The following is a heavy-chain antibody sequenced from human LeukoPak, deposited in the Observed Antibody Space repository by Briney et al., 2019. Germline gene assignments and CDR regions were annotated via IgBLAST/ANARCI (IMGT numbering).Heavy chain of an antibody. D-gene: IGHD3-10*01. J-gene: IGHJ6*02. Sequence: GGSLRLSCAASGFTFSSHGMHWVRQAPGKGLEWVAFIRYDGSNKYYADSVKGRFTISRDNSKNTLYLQMNSLRAEDTAVYYCAKDGYYGSGSYFYYYYYGMDVWGQGTTVTVSS. CDR1: GFTFSSHG. CDR2: IRYDGSNK. V-gene: IGHV3-30*02. CDR3: AKDGYYGSGSYFYYYYYGMDV.